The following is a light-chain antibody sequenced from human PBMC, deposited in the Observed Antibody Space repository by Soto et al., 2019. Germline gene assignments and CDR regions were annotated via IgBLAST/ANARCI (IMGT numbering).Light chain of an antibody. CDR1: QSISSW. CDR2: KAS. V-gene: IGKV1-5*03. J-gene: IGKJ1*01. CDR3: QQYNSYSRT. Sequence: DIQMTQSPSTLSASVGDRVIIICRASQSISSWLAWYQQKPGKAPKLLIYKASSLKSGVPSRFSGSGSGTEFTLTISSLQPDDFATYYCQQYNSYSRTFGQGTKVETK.